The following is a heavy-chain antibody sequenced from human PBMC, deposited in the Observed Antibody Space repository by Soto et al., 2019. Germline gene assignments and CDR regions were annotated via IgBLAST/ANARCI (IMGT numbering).Heavy chain of an antibody. Sequence: QVQLVESGGGVVQPGRSLRLSCAASGFTFSSYAMYWVRQAPGKGLEWVAVISYDGHNKYYADSVKGRFTISRDNSKNTLYLQMNRLRAEDTAVYYCARAGCDGGSCYTLVGLRYGMDVWGQGTTVTVSS. V-gene: IGHV3-30-3*01. D-gene: IGHD2-15*01. CDR1: GFTFSSYA. CDR2: ISYDGHNK. J-gene: IGHJ6*02. CDR3: ARAGCDGGSCYTLVGLRYGMDV.